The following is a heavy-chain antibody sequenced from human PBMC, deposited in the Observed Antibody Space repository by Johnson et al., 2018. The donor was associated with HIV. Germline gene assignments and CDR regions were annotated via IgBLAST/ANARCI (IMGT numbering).Heavy chain of an antibody. J-gene: IGHJ3*02. D-gene: IGHD3-10*02. Sequence: QVQLVESGGGVVQPGRSLRLSCAASGFTFSNYAIHWVRQAPGKGLEWVAVMSYDGSNKYYADSVKGRFTISRDNSKNTLYLQMSSLRTEDTAVYYCAKCGKLLWSGDNDGFDIWGQGTMVTVSS. V-gene: IGHV3-30-3*02. CDR1: GFTFSNYA. CDR3: AKCGKLLWSGDNDGFDI. CDR2: MSYDGSNK.